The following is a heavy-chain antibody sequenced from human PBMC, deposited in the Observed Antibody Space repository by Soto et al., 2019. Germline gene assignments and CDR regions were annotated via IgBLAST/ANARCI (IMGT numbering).Heavy chain of an antibody. V-gene: IGHV4-59*01. CDR1: GASITSSY. Sequence: QVQLQESGPGLVKPSETLSLTCTVSGASITSSYWTWFRQPPGQGLESIGYIYYTGDTNTNPSLKSRVTISIDTSKNHFSLKLISVTAADTAVYYCARYARTPDFWGQGTLVTVSS. J-gene: IGHJ4*02. D-gene: IGHD2-2*01. CDR2: IYYTGDT. CDR3: ARYARTPDF.